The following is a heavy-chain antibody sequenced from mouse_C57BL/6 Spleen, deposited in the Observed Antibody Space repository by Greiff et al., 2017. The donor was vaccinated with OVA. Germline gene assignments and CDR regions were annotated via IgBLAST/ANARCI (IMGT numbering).Heavy chain of an antibody. D-gene: IGHD4-1*01. CDR1: GYTFTSYW. CDR3: ARSRTGTGFDY. V-gene: IGHV1-69*01. CDR2: IDPSDSYT. Sequence: QVQLQQSGAELVMPGASVKLSCKASGYTFTSYWMHWVKQRPGQGLEWIGEIDPSDSYTNYNQKFKGKSTLTVDKSSSTAYMQLSSLTSEDSAVYYCARSRTGTGFDYWGQGTTLTVSS. J-gene: IGHJ2*01.